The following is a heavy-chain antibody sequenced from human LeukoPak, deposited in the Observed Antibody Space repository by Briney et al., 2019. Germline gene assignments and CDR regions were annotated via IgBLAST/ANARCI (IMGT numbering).Heavy chain of an antibody. CDR2: ISSSSSYI. Sequence: GGSLRLSCAASGFTFSSYSMNWVRQAPGKGLEWVSSISSSSSYIYYADSVKGRFTISRDNAKNSLYLQMNSLRAEDTAVYYCARVDSKNWFDPWGQGTLVTVSS. V-gene: IGHV3-21*01. CDR3: ARVDSKNWFDP. J-gene: IGHJ5*02. CDR1: GFTFSSYS. D-gene: IGHD4-11*01.